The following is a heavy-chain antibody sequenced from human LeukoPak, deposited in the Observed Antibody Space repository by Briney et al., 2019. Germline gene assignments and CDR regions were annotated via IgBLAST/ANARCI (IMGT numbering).Heavy chain of an antibody. Sequence: ASVKVSCKASGYTFTSYYMHWVRQAPGQGLEWMGIINPSGGSTSYAQKFQGRVTMTRDMSTSTVYMELSSLRSEDTAVYYCARVMCYDILTGYQGLGYWGQGTLVTVSS. V-gene: IGHV1-46*01. CDR1: GYTFTSYY. CDR2: INPSGGST. D-gene: IGHD3-9*01. J-gene: IGHJ4*02. CDR3: ARVMCYDILTGYQGLGY.